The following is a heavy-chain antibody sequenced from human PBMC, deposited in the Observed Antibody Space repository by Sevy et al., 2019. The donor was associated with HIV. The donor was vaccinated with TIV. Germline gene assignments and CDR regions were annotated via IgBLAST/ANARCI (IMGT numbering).Heavy chain of an antibody. CDR3: ARDAGYSTDCYPGY. CDR1: GFSFSTHG. Sequence: GGSLRLSCAASGFSFSTHGMHWVRQAPGKGLEWVAVISFDRSDKYYSESVKGRFTISRDNSKNTLLLQMSSLRAEDTAVYYCARDAGYSTDCYPGYWGQGTLVTVSS. CDR2: ISFDRSDK. V-gene: IGHV3-30*03. D-gene: IGHD2-21*02. J-gene: IGHJ4*02.